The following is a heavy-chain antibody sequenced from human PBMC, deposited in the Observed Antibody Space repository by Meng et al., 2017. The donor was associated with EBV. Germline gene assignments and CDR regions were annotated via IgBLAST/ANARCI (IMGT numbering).Heavy chain of an antibody. CDR3: AEGRGTFDY. J-gene: IGHJ4*02. V-gene: IGHV4-34*01. Sequence: QVHLQQWGAGLLKPSETLSLTCGLSGESFSGYYCSWVRQSPGKGLEWIGEVNHAGRTNFNPSLKSRVSISLDTSKNQFSLKLNSVTVADTAVYYCAEGRGTFDYWGRGTLVTVSS. CDR1: GESFSGYY. CDR2: VNHAGRT.